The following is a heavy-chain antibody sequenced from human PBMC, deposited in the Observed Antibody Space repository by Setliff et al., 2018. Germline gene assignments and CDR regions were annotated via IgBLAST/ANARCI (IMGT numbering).Heavy chain of an antibody. V-gene: IGHV4-4*07. CDR3: AASRAYTGAVEEWFLPKTFDF. CDR1: GDSISNYY. Sequence: PSETLSLTCTVSGDSISNYYWNWIRQPAGKGLEWIGRIYVTESTKYNPSLKSRVTLSIDTSKNQFSLKLSSVTAADAALYYCAASRAYTGAVEEWFLPKTFDFWGQGSPFTVSS. CDR2: IYVTEST. J-gene: IGHJ4*02. D-gene: IGHD3-10*01.